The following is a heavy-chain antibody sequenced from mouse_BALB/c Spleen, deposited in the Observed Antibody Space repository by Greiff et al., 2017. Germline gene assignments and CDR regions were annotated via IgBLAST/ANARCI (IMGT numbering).Heavy chain of an antibody. J-gene: IGHJ4*01. CDR1: GYTFTDYN. Sequence: VQLKQSGPELVKPGASVKIPCKASGYTFTDYNMDWVKQSHGKSLEWIGDINPNNGGTIYNQKFKGKATLTVDKSSSTAYMELRSLTSEDTAVYYCARRMVTYYAMDYWGQGTSVTVSS. CDR2: INPNNGGT. V-gene: IGHV1-18*01. D-gene: IGHD2-1*01. CDR3: ARRMVTYYAMDY.